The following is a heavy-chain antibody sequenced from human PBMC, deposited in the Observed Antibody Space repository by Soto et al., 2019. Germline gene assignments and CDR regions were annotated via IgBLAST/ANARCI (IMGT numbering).Heavy chain of an antibody. Sequence: ASVKVSCKASGYTFTSYGISWVRQAPGQGLEWMGWTSAYNGNKNYAQKLQGRVTMTTDTSTSTAYMELRSLRSDDTAVYYCAGNRMGDFWSGYYTTYYYGMDVWGQRTMVTVFS. CDR1: GYTFTSYG. CDR3: AGNRMGDFWSGYYTTYYYGMDV. D-gene: IGHD3-3*01. J-gene: IGHJ6*02. CDR2: TSAYNGNK. V-gene: IGHV1-18*04.